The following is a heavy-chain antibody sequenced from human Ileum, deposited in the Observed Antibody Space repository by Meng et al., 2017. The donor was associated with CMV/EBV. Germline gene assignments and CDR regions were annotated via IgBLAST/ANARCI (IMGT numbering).Heavy chain of an antibody. CDR3: AKKYSGSFDY. Sequence: GESLKISCTASEFSVIRNNMTWVRQAPGKGLEWVSAIYSGESTYYADSVKGRFTISRDNSKNTLYLQMNSLRAEDTAVYYCAKKYSGSFDYWGQG. CDR2: IYSGEST. D-gene: IGHD1-26*01. J-gene: IGHJ4*02. V-gene: IGHV3-53*01. CDR1: EFSVIRNN.